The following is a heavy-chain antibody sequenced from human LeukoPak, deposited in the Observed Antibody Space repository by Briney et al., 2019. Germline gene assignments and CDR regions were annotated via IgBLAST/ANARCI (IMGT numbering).Heavy chain of an antibody. CDR2: IYYSGST. D-gene: IGHD2-15*01. V-gene: IGHV4-39*01. Sequence: SETLSLTCTVSGGSISSSSYYWGWIRQPPGKGLEGIGSIYYSGSTYYTPSRQSRVTVSVDTSKNQFSLKLSSVAAADAAVYYCARLYCSGGSCYGNRRNNWFDPWGQGTLVTVSS. CDR3: ARLYCSGGSCYGNRRNNWFDP. J-gene: IGHJ5*02. CDR1: GGSISSSSYY.